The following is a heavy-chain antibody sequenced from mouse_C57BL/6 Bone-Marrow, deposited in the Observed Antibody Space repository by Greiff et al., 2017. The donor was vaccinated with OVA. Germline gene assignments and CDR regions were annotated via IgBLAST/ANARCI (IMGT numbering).Heavy chain of an antibody. CDR3: AREHDYDWCAY. Sequence: QVQLQQPGAELVKPGASVKMSCKASGYTFTSYWITWVKQRPGQGLEWIGDIYPGSGSTNYNEKFKSKATLTVDTSSSTAYMQLSSLTSEDAAVYYCAREHDYDWCAYWGQGTLVTGSA. J-gene: IGHJ3*01. D-gene: IGHD2-4*01. CDR2: IYPGSGST. CDR1: GYTFTSYW. V-gene: IGHV1-55*01.